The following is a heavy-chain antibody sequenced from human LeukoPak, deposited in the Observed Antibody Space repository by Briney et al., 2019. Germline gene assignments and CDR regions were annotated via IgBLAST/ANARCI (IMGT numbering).Heavy chain of an antibody. V-gene: IGHV5-51*02. Sequence: GGALKISCKASGYSFTSFWNAWVRPMPGEGLEWMGIIYPDDSETRYSTSFQGQVTFSVNKSLKTAYVQWSSLKASDTAMYYCARHLGSIPSSPNFWGQGTLVTVSS. CDR3: ARHLGSIPSSPNF. J-gene: IGHJ4*02. CDR2: IYPDDSET. D-gene: IGHD6-13*01. CDR1: GYSFTSFW.